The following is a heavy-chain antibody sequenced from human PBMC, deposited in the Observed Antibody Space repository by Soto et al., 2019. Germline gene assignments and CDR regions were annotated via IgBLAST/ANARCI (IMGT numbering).Heavy chain of an antibody. Sequence: SGPTLVNPTETLTLTCTVSGFSLSNARMGVSWIRQPPGKALEWLAHIFSNDEKSYSTSLKSRLTISKDTSKSQVVLTMTNMDPVDTATYYYARTPKGGRLRPYLYFDYWGQGTLVTVSS. V-gene: IGHV2-26*01. J-gene: IGHJ4*02. CDR3: ARTPKGGRLRPYLYFDY. CDR2: IFSNDEK. CDR1: GFSLSNARMG. D-gene: IGHD3-16*01.